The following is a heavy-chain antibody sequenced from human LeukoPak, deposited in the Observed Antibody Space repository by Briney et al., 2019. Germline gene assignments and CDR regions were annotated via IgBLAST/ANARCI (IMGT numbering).Heavy chain of an antibody. CDR3: ARREGRQWFHFDS. D-gene: IGHD2-8*01. CDR1: GGSISSSTW. Sequence: SETLSLTCAVSGGSISSSTWWTWVRQPPGKGLEWIGEIFHSGSTNYNPSLKSRITISVDTSKNQFSLELSSVTAADTAVYYCARREGRQWFHFDSWGQGTLVTVSS. CDR2: IFHSGST. V-gene: IGHV4-4*02. J-gene: IGHJ4*02.